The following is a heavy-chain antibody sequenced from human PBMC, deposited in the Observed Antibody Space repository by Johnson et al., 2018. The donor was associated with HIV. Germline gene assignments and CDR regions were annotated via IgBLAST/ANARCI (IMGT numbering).Heavy chain of an antibody. D-gene: IGHD1-1*01. CDR1: GFTFSSYG. V-gene: IGHV3-48*04. J-gene: IGHJ3*01. CDR3: ARSGPNWAFDF. CDR2: ISSSGSTI. Sequence: VQLVESGGGVVQPGRSLRLSCAASGFTFSSYGMHWVRQAPGKGLEWVSYISSSGSTIYYVDSVKGRFTISRDNAKNSLYLQMNSLRAEDTAVYYCARSGPNWAFDFWGQGTMVTVSS.